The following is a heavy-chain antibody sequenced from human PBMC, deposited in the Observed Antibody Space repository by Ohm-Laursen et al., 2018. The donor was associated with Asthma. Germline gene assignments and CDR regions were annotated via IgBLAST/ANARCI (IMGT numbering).Heavy chain of an antibody. CDR2: ISSSSSTI. J-gene: IGHJ4*02. CDR1: GFTFSSYS. V-gene: IGHV3-48*01. Sequence: SLRLSCSASGFTFSSYSMNWVRQAPGKGLEWVSYISSSSSTIYYADSVKGRFTISRDNAKNSLYLQMNSLRAEDTAVYYCARDGPELPTELDYWGPGTLVTVSS. D-gene: IGHD1-14*01. CDR3: ARDGPELPTELDY.